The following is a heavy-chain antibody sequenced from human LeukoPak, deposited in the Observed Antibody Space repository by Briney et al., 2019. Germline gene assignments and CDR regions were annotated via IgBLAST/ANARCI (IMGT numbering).Heavy chain of an antibody. J-gene: IGHJ3*02. CDR2: IYYSGST. CDR3: ARGITRRRTFDI. Sequence: SQTLSLTCTVSGGSVSSGDYYWSWIRQSPGKGLEWIGYIYYSGSTCYNPSLKSRITISVDTSKNQFSLKLSSVTAADTALYYCARGITRRRTFDIWGQGTMVTVSS. D-gene: IGHD3-10*01. CDR1: GGSVSSGDYY. V-gene: IGHV4-30-4*01.